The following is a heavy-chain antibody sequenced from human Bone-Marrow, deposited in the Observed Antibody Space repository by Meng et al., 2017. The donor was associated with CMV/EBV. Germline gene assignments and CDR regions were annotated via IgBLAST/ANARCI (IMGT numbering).Heavy chain of an antibody. CDR3: TTDSPREIVVVITSQPTFDY. Sequence: GESLKISCAASGFTFSNSDMNWVRQAPGKGLEWVSGVSWNGSRTHYADSVKGRFIISRDNSRNFLYQQMNSLRPEDMAVYYCTTDSPREIVVVITSQPTFDYWGQGTLVTVSS. D-gene: IGHD3-22*01. CDR1: GFTFSNSD. J-gene: IGHJ4*02. CDR2: VSWNGSRT. V-gene: IGHV3-19*01.